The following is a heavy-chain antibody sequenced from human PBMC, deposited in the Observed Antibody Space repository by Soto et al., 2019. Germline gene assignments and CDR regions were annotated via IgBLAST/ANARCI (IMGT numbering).Heavy chain of an antibody. Sequence: SQTLSLTCAISGDSVSGNSAAWNWIRQPPSRGLEWLGRTYYRSRWYNDYAVSVKSRIIINPDTSNNQFSLQLNSVTPEDTAVYFCAKGDNLGPKTGYAFDPWGQGIMVTVSS. CDR2: TYYRSRWYN. CDR3: AKGDNLGPKTGYAFDP. D-gene: IGHD5-12*01. CDR1: GDSVSGNSAA. V-gene: IGHV6-1*01. J-gene: IGHJ5*02.